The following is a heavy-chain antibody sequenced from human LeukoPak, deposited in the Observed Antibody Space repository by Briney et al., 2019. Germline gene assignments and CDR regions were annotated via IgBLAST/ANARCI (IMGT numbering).Heavy chain of an antibody. Sequence: GGSLRLSCAASGFTFSTYWMHWVRQAPGTGLVWVSRINSDGSSTNYADSVKGRFTISRDNAKNRLYLQMSTLRAEDTAVYYCARDFREQGGYWGQGTLVTVSS. CDR3: ARDFREQGGY. V-gene: IGHV3-74*01. D-gene: IGHD3-10*01. CDR1: GFTFSTYW. J-gene: IGHJ4*02. CDR2: INSDGSST.